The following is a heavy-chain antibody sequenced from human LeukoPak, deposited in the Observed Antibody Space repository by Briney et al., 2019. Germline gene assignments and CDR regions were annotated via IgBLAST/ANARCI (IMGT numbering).Heavy chain of an antibody. D-gene: IGHD5-24*01. J-gene: IGHJ4*02. CDR3: ARGIYLRDGYNSFDY. Sequence: GGSLRLSCAASGFTFSSYAMHWVRQAPGKGLEWVAVISYDGSNKYYADSVKGRFTISRDNSKNTLYLQMNSLRAEDTAVYYCARGIYLRDGYNSFDYWGQGTLVTVSS. CDR1: GFTFSSYA. V-gene: IGHV3-30-3*01. CDR2: ISYDGSNK.